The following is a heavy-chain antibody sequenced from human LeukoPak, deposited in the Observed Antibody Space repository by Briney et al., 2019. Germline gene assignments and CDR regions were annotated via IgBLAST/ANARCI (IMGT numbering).Heavy chain of an antibody. Sequence: GESLNISCKASGYSFTYYWIGWVRQMPGKGLGWIGIIYPGDSDTRYSPSFQGQVTISDDQSITTAYQQWSSLKASDTAMYYCARLQGYSSEYYFDYWGQGTLVTVSS. J-gene: IGHJ4*02. D-gene: IGHD5-18*01. CDR2: IYPGDSDT. CDR1: GYSFTYYW. V-gene: IGHV5-51*01. CDR3: ARLQGYSSEYYFDY.